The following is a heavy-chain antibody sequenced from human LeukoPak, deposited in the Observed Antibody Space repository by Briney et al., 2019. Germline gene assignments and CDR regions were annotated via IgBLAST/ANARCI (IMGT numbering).Heavy chain of an antibody. CDR1: GFTFSSYG. D-gene: IGHD1-26*01. CDR3: ARVLSGSYYRLFDY. Sequence: GGTLRLSCAASGFTFSSYGMSWVRQAPGKGLEWVSAISGNGSSTYYAASVKGRFTISRDNSKNTLYLQMNSLRAEDTAVYYCARVLSGSYYRLFDYWGQGTLVTVSS. V-gene: IGHV3-23*01. CDR2: ISGNGSST. J-gene: IGHJ4*02.